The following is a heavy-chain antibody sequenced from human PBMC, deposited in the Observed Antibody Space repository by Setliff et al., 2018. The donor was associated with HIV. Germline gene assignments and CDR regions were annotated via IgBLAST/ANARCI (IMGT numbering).Heavy chain of an antibody. J-gene: IGHJ6*02. V-gene: IGHV3-23*01. CDR3: VGMDIVVVLPPDV. Sequence: TGGSLRLSCAASGFTFSSYAMNWVRQAPGKGLEWVSAISATTGDTYYADSVKGRFTISRDNSKNTLYLQMNSLGAEDTAVYYCVGMDIVVVLPPDVWGQGTTVTVSS. CDR2: ISATTGDT. CDR1: GFTFSSYA. D-gene: IGHD2-21*01.